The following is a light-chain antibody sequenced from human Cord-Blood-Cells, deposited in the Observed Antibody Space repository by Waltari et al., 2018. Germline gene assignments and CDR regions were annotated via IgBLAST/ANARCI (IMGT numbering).Light chain of an antibody. CDR1: QSVSSY. CDR3: QQRSNWPLT. CDR2: DAS. J-gene: IGKJ4*01. Sequence: EIVLTQSPATLSLSPGERATLSCRASQSVSSYLAWYQQKPGQAPRLLIYDASNRATGIPESVSGSGSGTDFTLTISSLEPEDFAVYYCQQRSNWPLTFGGGTKVEIK. V-gene: IGKV3-11*01.